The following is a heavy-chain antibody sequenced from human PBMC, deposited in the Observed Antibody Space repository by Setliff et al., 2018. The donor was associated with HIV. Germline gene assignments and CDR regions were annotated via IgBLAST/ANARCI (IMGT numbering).Heavy chain of an antibody. D-gene: IGHD3-10*01. CDR2: ISSDGSDK. V-gene: IGHV3-30*07. Sequence: GALRLSCAASGFAFRNYIFHWVRQAPGKGLEWVAIISSDGSDKNYADSVKGRFTVSRDNSKKTLYLQMNSLRAEDTAVYYCARKPRDGYYIDYWGQGTLVTVSS. J-gene: IGHJ4*02. CDR3: ARKPRDGYYIDY. CDR1: GFAFRNYI.